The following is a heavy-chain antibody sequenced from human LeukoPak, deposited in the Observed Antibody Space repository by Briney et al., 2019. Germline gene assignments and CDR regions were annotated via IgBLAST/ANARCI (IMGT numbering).Heavy chain of an antibody. D-gene: IGHD2-2*02. V-gene: IGHV3-21*01. J-gene: IGHJ1*01. CDR3: ARDGGLPAAIGEYIQH. CDR2: ISSSSSYI. Sequence: GGSLRLSCAASGFTFSSYSMNWVRQAPGKGLEWVSSISSSSSYIYYADSVKGRFTISRDNAKNSLYLQMNSLRAEDTAVYYCARDGGLPAAIGEYIQHWGQGTLVTVSS. CDR1: GFTFSSYS.